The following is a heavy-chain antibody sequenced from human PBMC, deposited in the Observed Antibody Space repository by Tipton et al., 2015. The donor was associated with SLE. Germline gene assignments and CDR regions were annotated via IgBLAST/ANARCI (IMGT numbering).Heavy chain of an antibody. CDR3: ARLSGDYYYGLDV. Sequence: SLRLSCAASGFSFSNYGMHWVRQAPGKGLEWVGVTSSDESDKYYGHAVEGRFIISRDNSKNTLYPHMNSLRLEDTAVYFCARLSGDYYYGLDVWGQGTTVTVSS. J-gene: IGHJ6*02. D-gene: IGHD4-17*01. CDR1: GFSFSNYG. V-gene: IGHV3-30*03. CDR2: TSSDESDK.